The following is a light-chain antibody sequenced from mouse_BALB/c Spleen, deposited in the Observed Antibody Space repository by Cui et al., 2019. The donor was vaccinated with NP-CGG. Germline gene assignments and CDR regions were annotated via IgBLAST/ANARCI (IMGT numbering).Light chain of an antibody. CDR2: GTN. Sequence: QAVVTQETALTTSPGEKVTITCRSSTGAVTTSNYANWVQEKPDHLFTGIIGGTNNRAPGVPARFSGSLIGDKAALTITGAQTEDEAIYFCALWYSNHWVFGGGTKLTVL. CDR3: ALWYSNHWV. CDR1: TGAVTTSNY. J-gene: IGLJ1*01. V-gene: IGLV1*01.